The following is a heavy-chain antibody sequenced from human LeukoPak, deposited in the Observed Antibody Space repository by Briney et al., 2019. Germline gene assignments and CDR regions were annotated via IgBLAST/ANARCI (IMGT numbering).Heavy chain of an antibody. CDR1: GFTFSNYW. D-gene: IGHD3-10*01. J-gene: IGHJ4*02. Sequence: GGSLRLSCAASGFTFSNYWMSWVRQAPGKGPEWVGDIKTDGSDKYYVGSVKGRFTNSRDNAKNSLYLQMNSLRAEDTAVYYCARDSLIQYGSGSYWGFDYWGQGILVTVSS. CDR3: ARDSLIQYGSGSYWGFDY. CDR2: IKTDGSDK. V-gene: IGHV3-7*03.